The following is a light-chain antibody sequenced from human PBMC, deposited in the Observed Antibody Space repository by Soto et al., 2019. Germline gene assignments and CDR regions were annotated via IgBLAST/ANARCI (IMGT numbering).Light chain of an antibody. J-gene: IGKJ5*01. CDR1: QSVSSY. V-gene: IGKV3-11*01. Sequence: EIVLTQSPATLSLSPGERATLSCRASQSVSSYLAWYQQKPGQAPRLLIYDASNRATGIPPRFSDSGSGTDFTLTISSLEPEDFAVYYCQQRSNWPLFFGQGTRLEIK. CDR2: DAS. CDR3: QQRSNWPLF.